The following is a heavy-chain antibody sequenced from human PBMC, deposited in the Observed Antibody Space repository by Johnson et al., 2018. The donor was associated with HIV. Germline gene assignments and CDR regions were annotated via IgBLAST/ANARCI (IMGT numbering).Heavy chain of an antibody. CDR2: ISWNSGTI. CDR3: AKFEGFITVNRVVGDAFDI. D-gene: IGHD3-10*01. J-gene: IGHJ3*02. V-gene: IGHV3-9*01. CDR1: GFTFDDYA. Sequence: LVESGGGLVQPGRSLRLSCAASGFTFDDYAMHWVRQPPGKGLEWVSGISWNSGTIGYADSVKGRFTISRDNAKNSLYLQMSSLRAEDTAVYFCAKFEGFITVNRVVGDAFDIWGQGTMVSVSS.